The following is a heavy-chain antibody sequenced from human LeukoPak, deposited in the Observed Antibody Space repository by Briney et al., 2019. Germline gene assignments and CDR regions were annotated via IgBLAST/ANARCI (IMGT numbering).Heavy chain of an antibody. CDR2: IIPILGIA. D-gene: IGHD2-15*01. Sequence: SVKVSCKASGGTFSSYAISWVRQAPGQGLEWMGRIIPILGIANYAQKFQGRVTITADKSTSTAYMELSSLRSEDMAVYYCARDRNLGYCSGGSCYPLSAFDIWGQGTMVTVSS. V-gene: IGHV1-69*04. J-gene: IGHJ3*02. CDR1: GGTFSSYA. CDR3: ARDRNLGYCSGGSCYPLSAFDI.